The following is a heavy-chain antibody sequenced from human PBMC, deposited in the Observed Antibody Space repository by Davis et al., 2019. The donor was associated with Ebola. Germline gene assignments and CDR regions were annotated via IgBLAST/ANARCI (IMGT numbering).Heavy chain of an antibody. J-gene: IGHJ6*02. CDR2: IYSGGST. Sequence: PGGSLRLSCAASGFTFSSYAMHWVRQAPGQGLEWVSVIYSGGSTYYADSVKGRFTISRDNSKNTLYLQMNSLRAEDTAVYYCAKGRLGDYSNYGHYYYGMDVWGQGTTVTVSS. CDR3: AKGRLGDYSNYGHYYYGMDV. CDR1: GFTFSSYA. V-gene: IGHV3-NL1*01. D-gene: IGHD4-11*01.